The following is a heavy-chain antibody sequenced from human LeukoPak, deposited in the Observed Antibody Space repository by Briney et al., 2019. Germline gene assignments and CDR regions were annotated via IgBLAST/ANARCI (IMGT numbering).Heavy chain of an antibody. CDR3: TKGAGCSGGSCRSTFDY. Sequence: GGSLRLSCAASGFTFSDHYMDWVRPAPGKGLEWVGRIRNKANGHTTEYAASVKGRFTISRDDSKNSLYLQMNSLKTEDTAVYYCTKGAGCSGGSCRSTFDYWGQGTLVTVSS. V-gene: IGHV3-72*01. J-gene: IGHJ4*02. D-gene: IGHD2-15*01. CDR2: IRNKANGHTT. CDR1: GFTFSDHY.